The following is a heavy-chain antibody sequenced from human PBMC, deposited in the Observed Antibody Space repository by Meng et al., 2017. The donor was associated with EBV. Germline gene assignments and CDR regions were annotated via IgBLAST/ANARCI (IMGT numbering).Heavy chain of an antibody. J-gene: IGHJ5*02. D-gene: IGHD4-11*01. V-gene: IGHV4-61*01. Sequence: QVQLQESGPGLVKPSETLSLTCTVSGGSVNNESYYWGWIRQPPGKGLEYIGYIYYTGSTNYNSSLKSRVTISLDKSKNQFSLKLTSLTAADTAIYYCARGDYTNYPRWFDPRGQGTLVTVS. CDR3: ARGDYTNYPRWFDP. CDR1: GGSVNNESYY. CDR2: IYYTGST.